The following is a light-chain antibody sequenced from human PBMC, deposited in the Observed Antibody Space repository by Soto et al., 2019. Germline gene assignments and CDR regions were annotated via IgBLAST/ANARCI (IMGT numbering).Light chain of an antibody. J-gene: IGKJ5*01. CDR2: KAS. CDR3: QQYNRLSIT. CDR1: QSISSW. Sequence: DIQLPHSTSTLSASVGARFTISCRASQSISSWLAWYQQKPGKAPKLLIYKASSLESGVPSRFSGSGSGTEFTLTISSLQPDDFATYYCQQYNRLSITFGQGTR. V-gene: IGKV1-5*03.